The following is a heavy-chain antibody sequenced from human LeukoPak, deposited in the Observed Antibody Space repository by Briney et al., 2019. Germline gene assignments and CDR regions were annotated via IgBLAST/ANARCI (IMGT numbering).Heavy chain of an antibody. V-gene: IGHV3-23*01. CDR3: ARENEDILTGYYTRNFDY. J-gene: IGHJ4*02. CDR1: GFTFSSSA. CDR2: ISGSDGST. D-gene: IGHD3-9*01. Sequence: PGGSLRLSCAASGFTFSSSAMSWVRQAPGKGLEWVSAISGSDGSTNYADSVKGRFTISRENAKNPLYLQMNSLRAEDTAVYYCARENEDILTGYYTRNFDYWGQGTLVTVSS.